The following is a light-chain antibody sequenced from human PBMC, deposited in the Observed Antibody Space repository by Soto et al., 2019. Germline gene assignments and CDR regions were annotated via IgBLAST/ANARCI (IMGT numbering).Light chain of an antibody. Sequence: EIVLTQSPGTLSMSPGERATLSCRASQSVSSVSLAWYQQKPGQAPRLLVYGASTRATGIPDRFSGSGSGTDFTITISRLEPEDFALYSCQQKGGSPLVTFGQGTKLEIK. CDR1: QSVSSVS. V-gene: IGKV3-20*01. J-gene: IGKJ2*01. CDR3: QQKGGSPLVT. CDR2: GAS.